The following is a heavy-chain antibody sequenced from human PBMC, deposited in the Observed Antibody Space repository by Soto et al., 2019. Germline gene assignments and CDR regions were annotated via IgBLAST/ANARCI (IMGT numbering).Heavy chain of an antibody. CDR2: IYYSGGT. J-gene: IGHJ6*02. Sequence: ASETLSLTCTVSGGSVSSGSYYWSWIRQPPWKGLEWIGYIYYSGGTNYNPSLKSRVTISVDTSKNQFSLKLSSVTAADTAVYYCATLRRGYSYGWDYYYYYGMDVWGQGXTVTVYS. CDR1: GGSVSSGSYY. CDR3: ATLRRGYSYGWDYYYYYGMDV. V-gene: IGHV4-61*01. D-gene: IGHD5-18*01.